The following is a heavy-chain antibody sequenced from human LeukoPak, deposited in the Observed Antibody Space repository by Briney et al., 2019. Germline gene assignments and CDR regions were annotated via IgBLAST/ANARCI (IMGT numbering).Heavy chain of an antibody. Sequence: SETLSLTCTVSGGSISSYYWSWIRQPPGKGLEWIGYIYYSGSTNYNPSLKSRVTISVDTSKNQFSLKLSSVTAADTAVYYCARYLGYCSSTSCYSFDYWGRGTLVTVSS. J-gene: IGHJ4*02. CDR2: IYYSGST. V-gene: IGHV4-59*08. CDR3: ARYLGYCSSTSCYSFDY. CDR1: GGSISSYY. D-gene: IGHD2-2*01.